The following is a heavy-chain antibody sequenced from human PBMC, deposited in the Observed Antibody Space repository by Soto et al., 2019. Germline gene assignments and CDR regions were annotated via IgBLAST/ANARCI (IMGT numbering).Heavy chain of an antibody. V-gene: IGHV3-23*01. CDR2: ISGSGGTT. CDR1: GFTFSTYA. CDR3: AKDRDFWGGYYKHRGFDY. Sequence: EVHLLESGGGLVQPGGSLRLSCAASGFTFSTYAMGWVRQAPGKGLEWVSAISGSGGTTHYADAVKGRFTISRDSAKNTLYLQMNSLRVEDTAVYYCAKDRDFWGGYYKHRGFDYWGQGTLVTVSS. D-gene: IGHD3-3*01. J-gene: IGHJ4*02.